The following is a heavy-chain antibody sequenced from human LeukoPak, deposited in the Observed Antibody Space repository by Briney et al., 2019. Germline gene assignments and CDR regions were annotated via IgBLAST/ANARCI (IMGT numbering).Heavy chain of an antibody. CDR3: ASANCSGGSCYIGSYFDY. Sequence: SETLSLTCTVSGGSISSYYWSWIRQPPGKGLEWIGYIYYSGSTNYNPSLKSRVTISVDTSKNQFSLKLSSVTAADTAVYYCASANCSGGSCYIGSYFDYWGQGTLVTVSS. V-gene: IGHV4-59*12. CDR2: IYYSGST. CDR1: GGSISSYY. D-gene: IGHD2-15*01. J-gene: IGHJ4*02.